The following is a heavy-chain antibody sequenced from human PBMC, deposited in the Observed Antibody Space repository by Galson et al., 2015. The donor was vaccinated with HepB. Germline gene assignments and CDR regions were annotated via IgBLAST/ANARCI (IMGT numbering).Heavy chain of an antibody. CDR2: TYYRSKWYN. J-gene: IGHJ6*03. V-gene: IGHV6-1*01. CDR3: ARNYYYMDV. Sequence: CAISGDSVSSNNAAWNWLRQSPSRGLEWLGRTYYRSKWYNDYAVSVKSRITINPDTSKNQFSLQLNSVTPEDTAVYYCARNYYYMDVWGKGTTVTVSS. CDR1: GDSVSSNNAA.